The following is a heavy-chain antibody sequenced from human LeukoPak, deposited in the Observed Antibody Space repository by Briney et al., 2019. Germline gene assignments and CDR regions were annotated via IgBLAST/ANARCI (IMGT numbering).Heavy chain of an antibody. CDR2: ISYDGSSK. J-gene: IGHJ4*02. V-gene: IGHV3-30-3*01. D-gene: IGHD1-26*01. CDR3: ARDWDNYFDY. CDR1: GFTFNSYA. Sequence: GRSLRLSCAASGFTFNSYAMHWVRQAPGKGLEWVAVISYDGSSKYYADSVKGRFTISRDNSKNTLYLQMNSLRAEDTAVYYCARDWDNYFDYWGQGTLVTVSS.